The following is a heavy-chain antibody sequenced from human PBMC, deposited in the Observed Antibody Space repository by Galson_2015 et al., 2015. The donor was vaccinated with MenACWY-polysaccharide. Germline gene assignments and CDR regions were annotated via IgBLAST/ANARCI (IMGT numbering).Heavy chain of an antibody. CDR2: ISYSRNYI. J-gene: IGHJ5*02. D-gene: IGHD5-24*01. Sequence: SLRLSCAASGFTFSSYRMHWVRQAPGKGLEWVSFISYSRNYIYYADSVKGRFTISRDNSKNSLYLQMNSLRAEDTAVYYCARDFSHRDGYNLWGQGTLVTVSS. V-gene: IGHV3-21*01. CDR1: GFTFSSYR. CDR3: ARDFSHRDGYNL.